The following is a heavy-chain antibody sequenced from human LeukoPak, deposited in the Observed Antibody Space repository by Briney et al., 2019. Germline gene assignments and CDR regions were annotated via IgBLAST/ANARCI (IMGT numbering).Heavy chain of an antibody. D-gene: IGHD5-24*01. CDR3: AKEGRWLQLGGAFDI. Sequence: PGGSLRLSCAASGFTFSSYDMHWVRQAPGKGLEWVSVISSDESNKYYADSVKGRFTISRDNSKNTLYLQMSSLRPEDTAVYYCAKEGRWLQLGGAFDIWGQGTMVTVSS. CDR1: GFTFSSYD. CDR2: ISSDESNK. V-gene: IGHV3-30*18. J-gene: IGHJ3*02.